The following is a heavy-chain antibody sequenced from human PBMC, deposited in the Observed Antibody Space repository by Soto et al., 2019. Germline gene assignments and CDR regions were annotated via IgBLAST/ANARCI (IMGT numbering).Heavy chain of an antibody. Sequence: SGPTLVNPTQTLTLTCTFSGFSLSTSGMCVSWIRQPPGKALEWLALIDWDDDKYYSTSLKTRLTISKDTSKNQVVLTMTNMDPVDTATYYCARVRYFGWLAYCDGMDVWGRGTTVTVSS. V-gene: IGHV2-70*01. CDR3: ARVRYFGWLAYCDGMDV. CDR2: IDWDDDK. J-gene: IGHJ6*02. CDR1: GFSLSTSGMC. D-gene: IGHD3-9*01.